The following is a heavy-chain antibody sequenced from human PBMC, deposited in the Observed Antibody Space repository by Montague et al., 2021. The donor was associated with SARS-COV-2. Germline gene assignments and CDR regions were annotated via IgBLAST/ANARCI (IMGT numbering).Heavy chain of an antibody. J-gene: IGHJ6*04. V-gene: IGHV4-59*01. CDR1: GGSISNYY. D-gene: IGHD3-22*01. CDR2: IYYSGST. Sequence: SETLSLTCTVSGGSISNYYWSWIRQPPGRGLEWIGYIYYSGSTEYSPSLKSRVTISLDTSKNQFSLKVTSVTAADTAVYYCARGGGYYNYGLDVWGSGTTVTVSS. CDR3: ARGGGYYNYGLDV.